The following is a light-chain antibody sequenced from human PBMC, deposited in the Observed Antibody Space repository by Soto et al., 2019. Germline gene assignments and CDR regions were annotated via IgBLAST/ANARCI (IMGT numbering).Light chain of an antibody. CDR1: QSIRSF. Sequence: EIQMTQSPSSLSASVGDRVTITCRASQSIRSFLTWYQHKPGKAPELLIYAASTWQSGVPPRFSGSGSGTNFTLTITSLQPEDSATYFCQQPKSFPITFGQGTRLEIK. CDR3: QQPKSFPIT. V-gene: IGKV1-39*01. CDR2: AAS. J-gene: IGKJ5*01.